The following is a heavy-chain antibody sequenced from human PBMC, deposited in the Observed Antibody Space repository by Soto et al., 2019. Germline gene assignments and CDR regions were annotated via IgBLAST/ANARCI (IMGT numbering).Heavy chain of an antibody. CDR2: ISAYNANT. V-gene: IGHV1-18*01. CDR1: GYTFTSYG. J-gene: IGHJ4*01. CDR3: ATDRRGATWDY. D-gene: IGHD1-26*01. Sequence: ASVKVSCKASGYTFTSYGISWVRQAPGQGLEWMGWISAYNANTNYAQKLQGRVTMTTDTSTSTSYMELRSLRSDDTAVYFCATDRRGATWDYWGQGTRVAVAS.